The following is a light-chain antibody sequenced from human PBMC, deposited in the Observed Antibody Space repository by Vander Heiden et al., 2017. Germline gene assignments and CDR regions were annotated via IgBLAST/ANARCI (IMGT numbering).Light chain of an antibody. Sequence: AIQLPQSPSSLSASVGDRVTITCRASQGISSALAWYQQKPGKAPKLLIYDASSLESGVPSRFSGSGSGTDFTLTISSRQPEDFATYYCQQDNSYPPLTFGGGTKVEIK. CDR3: QQDNSYPPLT. V-gene: IGKV1-13*02. J-gene: IGKJ4*01. CDR1: QGISSA. CDR2: DAS.